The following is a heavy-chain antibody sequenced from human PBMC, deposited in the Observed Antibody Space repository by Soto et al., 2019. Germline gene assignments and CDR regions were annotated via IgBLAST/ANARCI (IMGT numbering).Heavy chain of an antibody. J-gene: IGHJ4*02. CDR1: GYTFPSYG. Sequence: ASVNVSCKASGYTFPSYGISWVRQAPGPGLEGVGWISTCNGNTNYVQKLQGRVNMPTDKPTSKAYVELRSLRSDDTAMYYCARDQQHYNSGSGLWGQGNLVNGSS. CDR3: ARDQQHYNSGSGL. CDR2: ISTCNGNT. V-gene: IGHV1-18*01. D-gene: IGHD3-10*01.